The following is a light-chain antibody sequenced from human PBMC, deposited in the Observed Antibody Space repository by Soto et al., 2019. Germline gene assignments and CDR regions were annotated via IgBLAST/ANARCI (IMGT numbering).Light chain of an antibody. Sequence: EIVMTQSPATLSVSPGERATLSCRASQSVSSNLAWYQQKPGQAPRLLLYGASTRATGIPARFSGSGSGTEFTLTISSLQSEDFAVYYCQQYNTWPPGYTFGQGTKLEIK. CDR3: QQYNTWPPGYT. J-gene: IGKJ2*01. CDR1: QSVSSN. CDR2: GAS. V-gene: IGKV3-15*01.